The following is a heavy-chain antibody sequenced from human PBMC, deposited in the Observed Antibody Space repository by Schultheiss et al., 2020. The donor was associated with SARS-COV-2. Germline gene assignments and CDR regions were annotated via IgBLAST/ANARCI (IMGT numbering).Heavy chain of an antibody. CDR3: ARDTITYYDILTGYHHGEWFDP. Sequence: ETLSLTCAASGFTFSSYSMNWVRQAPGKGLEWVSYISSSGSTIYYADSVKGRFTISRDNAKNSLYLQMNSLRAEDTAVYYCARDTITYYDILTGYHHGEWFDPWGQGTLVTVSS. J-gene: IGHJ5*02. V-gene: IGHV3-48*04. CDR2: ISSSGSTI. D-gene: IGHD3-9*01. CDR1: GFTFSSYS.